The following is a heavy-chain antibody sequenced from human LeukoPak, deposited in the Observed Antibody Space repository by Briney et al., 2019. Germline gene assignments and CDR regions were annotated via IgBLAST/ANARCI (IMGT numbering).Heavy chain of an antibody. D-gene: IGHD1-26*01. CDR3: AEGLVGALELDAFDI. J-gene: IGHJ3*02. Sequence: SETLSLTCTVSGGSISSSSYYWGWIRQPPGKGLEWIGSIYYSGSTYYNPSLKSRVTISVDTSKNQFSLKLSSVTAADTAVYYCAEGLVGALELDAFDIWGQGTMVTVSP. V-gene: IGHV4-39*01. CDR1: GGSISSSSYY. CDR2: IYYSGST.